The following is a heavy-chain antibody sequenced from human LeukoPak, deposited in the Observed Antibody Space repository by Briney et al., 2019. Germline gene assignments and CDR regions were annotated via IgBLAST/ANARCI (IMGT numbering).Heavy chain of an antibody. CDR2: IYYSGST. J-gene: IGHJ4*02. V-gene: IGHV4-39*07. CDR3: ARAQPILIDY. CDR1: GGSISSSSYY. Sequence: SETLSLTCTVSGGSISSSSYYWGWIRQPPGKGLEWIGSIYYSGSTYYNPSLKSRVTISVDTSKNQFSLKLSSVTAADTAVYYCARAQPILIDYWGQGTLVTVSS.